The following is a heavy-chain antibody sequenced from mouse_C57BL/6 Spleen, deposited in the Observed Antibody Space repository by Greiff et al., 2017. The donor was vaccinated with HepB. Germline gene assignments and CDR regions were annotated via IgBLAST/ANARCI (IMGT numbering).Heavy chain of an antibody. V-gene: IGHV1-50*01. Sequence: VQLQQSGAELVKPGASVKLSCKASGYTFTSYWMQWVKQRPGQGLEWIGEIDPSDSYTNYNQKFKGKATLTEDTSSSTAYMQLSSLTSEDSAVYYCARRLITTVVGYFDVWGTGTTVTVSS. D-gene: IGHD1-1*01. CDR2: IDPSDSYT. CDR1: GYTFTSYW. CDR3: ARRLITTVVGYFDV. J-gene: IGHJ1*03.